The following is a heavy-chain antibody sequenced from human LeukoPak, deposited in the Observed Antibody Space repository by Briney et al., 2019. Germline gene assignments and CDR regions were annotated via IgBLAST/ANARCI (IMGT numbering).Heavy chain of an antibody. CDR3: ARPETGYRSGWYYFDY. Sequence: SETLSLTCAVYGGSFSGYYWSWIRQPPGKGLEWIGEINHSGSTNYNPSLKSRVTISVDTSKNQFSLKLSSVTAADTAVYYCARPETGYRSGWYYFDYWGQGTLVTVSS. CDR2: INHSGST. J-gene: IGHJ4*02. CDR1: GGSFSGYY. V-gene: IGHV4-34*01. D-gene: IGHD6-19*01.